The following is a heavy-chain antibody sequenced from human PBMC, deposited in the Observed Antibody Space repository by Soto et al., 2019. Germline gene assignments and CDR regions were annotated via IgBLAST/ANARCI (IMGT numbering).Heavy chain of an antibody. CDR1: GFTFSSYW. J-gene: IGHJ4*02. CDR3: ARGITIFGVTRLDY. D-gene: IGHD3-3*01. V-gene: IGHV3-7*04. CDR2: IKQDGSEK. Sequence: GGSLRLSCAASGFTFSSYWMSWVRQAPGKGLEWVADIKQDGSEKYYGDSVKGRFTISRDNAKNSLYLQMNSLRAEDTAVYYCARGITIFGVTRLDYWGQGTLVTVSS.